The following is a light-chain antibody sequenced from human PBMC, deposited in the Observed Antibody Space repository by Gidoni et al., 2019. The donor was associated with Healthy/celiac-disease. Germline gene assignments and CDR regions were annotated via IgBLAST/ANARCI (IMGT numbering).Light chain of an antibody. CDR1: QSISSY. J-gene: IGKJ1*01. V-gene: IGKV1-39*01. CDR3: QQSYSTPLM. Sequence: DIQMTQSPSSLSASVGDRVTITCRASQSISSYLNWYQQKPGKAPKLLIYAASSLQSGVPSRFSGSGSGTDFTLTISSLQPEDFATYYCQQSYSTPLMFGQGTRWKSN. CDR2: AAS.